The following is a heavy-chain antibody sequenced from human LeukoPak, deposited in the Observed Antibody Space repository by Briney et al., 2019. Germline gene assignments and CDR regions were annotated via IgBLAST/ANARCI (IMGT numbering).Heavy chain of an antibody. V-gene: IGHV4-34*01. Sequence: SETLSLTCAVYGGSFSGYYWSWIRQPPGKGLEWIGEINHSGSTNYNPSLKSRVTISVDTSKNQFSLKLSSVTAADTAVYYCARVQGYCSSTSCYPFLFSDAFDIWGQGTMVTVSS. CDR3: ARVQGYCSSTSCYPFLFSDAFDI. CDR2: INHSGST. CDR1: GGSFSGYY. J-gene: IGHJ3*02. D-gene: IGHD2-2*01.